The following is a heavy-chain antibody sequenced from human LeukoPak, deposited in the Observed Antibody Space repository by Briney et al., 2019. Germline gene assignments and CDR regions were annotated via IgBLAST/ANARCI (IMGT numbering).Heavy chain of an antibody. J-gene: IGHJ6*03. CDR3: ARKVANRRTFGYSETIYNSYYYMDV. D-gene: IGHD5-24*01. Sequence: PSETLSLTCTVSGGSISNYYWGWNRQAPGKGLEWIGSIYYSGNTYYNSSLKSRVTISLDTSKNQFSLNLFSVTAADTAVYYCARKVANRRTFGYSETIYNSYYYMDVWGKGTTVTVSS. CDR1: GGSISNYY. CDR2: IYYSGNT. V-gene: IGHV4-39*07.